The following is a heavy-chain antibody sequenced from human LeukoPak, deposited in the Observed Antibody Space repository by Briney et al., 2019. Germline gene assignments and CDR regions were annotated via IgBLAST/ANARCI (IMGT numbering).Heavy chain of an antibody. Sequence: SETLSLTCTVSGGSVSSGSYYWSWIRQPPGKGLEWIGYIYYSGSTNYNPSLKSRVTISVDTSKNQFSLKLSSVTAADTAVYYCARVYSYDYYFDYWGQGTLVTVSS. CDR3: ARVYSYDYYFDY. CDR1: GGSVSSGSYY. V-gene: IGHV4-61*01. D-gene: IGHD5-18*01. J-gene: IGHJ4*02. CDR2: IYYSGST.